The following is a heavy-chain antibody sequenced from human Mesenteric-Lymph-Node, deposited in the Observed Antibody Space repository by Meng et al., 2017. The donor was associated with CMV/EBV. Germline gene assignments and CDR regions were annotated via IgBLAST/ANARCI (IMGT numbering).Heavy chain of an antibody. D-gene: IGHD2/OR15-2a*01. J-gene: IGHJ4*02. CDR2: IYYSGST. Sequence: SETLSLTCTVSGGSISSSSYYWGWIRQPPGKGLEWIGSIYYSGSTYYNPSLKSRVTISVDTSKKQFSLKLSSVTAADTAVYYCARGGVDGSTTASDYWGQGTLVTVSS. CDR1: GGSISSSSYY. CDR3: ARGGVDGSTTASDY. V-gene: IGHV4-39*07.